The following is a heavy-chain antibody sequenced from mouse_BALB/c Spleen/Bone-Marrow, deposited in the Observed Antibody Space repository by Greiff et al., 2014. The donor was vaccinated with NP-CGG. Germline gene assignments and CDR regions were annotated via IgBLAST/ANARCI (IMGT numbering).Heavy chain of an antibody. CDR2: IYPSDSYT. CDR3: TRYGNSHYYAMDY. CDR1: GYTFTNYW. V-gene: IGHV1-69*02. J-gene: IGHJ4*01. Sequence: VQLQQSGAELVRPGASVKLSCRASGYTFTNYWINWVKQRPGQGLEWIGNIYPSDSYTNYNQRFKDKATLTVDKSSSTAYMQLSSPTSEDSAVYYCTRYGNSHYYAMDYWGQGTSVTVSS. D-gene: IGHD1-1*01.